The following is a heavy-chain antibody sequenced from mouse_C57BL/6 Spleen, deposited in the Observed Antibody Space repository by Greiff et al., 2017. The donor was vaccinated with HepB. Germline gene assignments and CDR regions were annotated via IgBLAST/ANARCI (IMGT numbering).Heavy chain of an antibody. J-gene: IGHJ4*01. D-gene: IGHD1-1*01. CDR2: IYPGDGDT. CDR3: ARWDYYGSRDAMDY. V-gene: IGHV1-80*01. CDR1: GYAFSSYW. Sequence: VQLQESGAELVKPGASVKISCKASGYAFSSYWMNWVKQRPGKGLEWIGQIYPGDGDTNYNGKFKGKATLTADKSSSTAYMQLSSLTSEDSAVYFCARWDYYGSRDAMDYWGQGTSVTVSS.